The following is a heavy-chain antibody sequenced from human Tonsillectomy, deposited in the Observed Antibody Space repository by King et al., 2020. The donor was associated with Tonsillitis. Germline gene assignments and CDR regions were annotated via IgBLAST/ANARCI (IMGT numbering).Heavy chain of an antibody. CDR2: IYYSGST. D-gene: IGHD5-24*01. V-gene: IGHV4-59*01. CDR3: ARVQLDAFDI. Sequence: VQLQESGPGLVKPSETLSLTCTVSGGSISNYYWSWIRQPPGKGLEWIGYIYYSGSTNYNPSLKSRVTISVDTSKNQFSLKLSSVTAADTAVYYCARVQLDAFDIWGQGTMVTVSS. J-gene: IGHJ3*02. CDR1: GGSISNYY.